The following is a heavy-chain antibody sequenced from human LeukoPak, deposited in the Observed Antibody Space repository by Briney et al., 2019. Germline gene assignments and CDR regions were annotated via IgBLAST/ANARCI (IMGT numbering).Heavy chain of an antibody. D-gene: IGHD3-22*01. Sequence: GRSLRLSCAASGFTFSSYAMHWVRQAPGKGLEWVAVISYDGSNKYYADSVKGRFTISRDNSKNTLYLQMNSLRAEDTAVYYCALSPYYYDSSGLTPFFDYWGQGTLVTVSS. V-gene: IGHV3-30-3*01. J-gene: IGHJ4*02. CDR3: ALSPYYYDSSGLTPFFDY. CDR2: ISYDGSNK. CDR1: GFTFSSYA.